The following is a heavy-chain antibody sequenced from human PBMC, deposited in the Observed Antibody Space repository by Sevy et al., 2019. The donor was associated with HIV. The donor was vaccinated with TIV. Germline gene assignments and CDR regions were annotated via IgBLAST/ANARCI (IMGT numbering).Heavy chain of an antibody. CDR1: GFTFSSYW. J-gene: IGHJ6*03. D-gene: IGHD4-17*01. CDR2: IKQDGSEK. V-gene: IGHV3-7*03. CDR3: ARVYGGNAFGDYYYYMDV. Sequence: GGSLRLSCAASGFTFSSYWMSWVRQAPGKGLEWVANIKQDGSEKYYVDSVKGRFTISRDNAKNSRYLQMNSLRAEDTAVYYCARVYGGNAFGDYYYYMDVWGKGTTVTVSS.